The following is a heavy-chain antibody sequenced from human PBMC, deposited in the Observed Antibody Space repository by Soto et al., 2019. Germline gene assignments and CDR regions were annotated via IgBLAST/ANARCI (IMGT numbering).Heavy chain of an antibody. J-gene: IGHJ6*02. CDR3: TRGVATIIEYNYYYGMDV. Sequence: SVKVSCKASGGTFSSYAISWVRQAPGQGLEWMGGIIPIFGTANYAQKFQGRVTITADESTSTVYMELSSLRSEDTAVYYCTRGVATIIEYNYYYGMDVWGQGTTVTVSS. CDR2: IIPIFGTA. CDR1: GGTFSSYA. V-gene: IGHV1-69*13. D-gene: IGHD5-12*01.